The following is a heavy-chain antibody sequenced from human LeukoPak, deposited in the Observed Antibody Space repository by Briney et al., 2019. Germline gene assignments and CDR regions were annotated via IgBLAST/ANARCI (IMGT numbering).Heavy chain of an antibody. CDR1: GFTFSSYS. Sequence: GGSLRLSCAASGFTFSSYSMNWVRQAPGKGLEWVSYISSSSSTIYYADSLKGRFTISRDNANNSISLQMNSLRVEDTALYYCVRSITMFQYWGQGTLVTVSS. CDR3: VRSITMFQY. D-gene: IGHD3-10*01. J-gene: IGHJ1*01. CDR2: ISSSSSTI. V-gene: IGHV3-48*04.